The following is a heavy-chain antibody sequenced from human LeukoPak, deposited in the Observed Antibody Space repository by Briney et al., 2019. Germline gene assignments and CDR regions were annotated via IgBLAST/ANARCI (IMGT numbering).Heavy chain of an antibody. CDR1: GGSISSGGHC. V-gene: IGHV4-31*03. CDR3: ATDLVRGVMGY. Sequence: SETLSLTCTVSGGSISSGGHCWSWVRQHPGKGLEWIGHIYNSGGTYYNPSLKSRVTISVDTSKNQFSLKLSSVTAADTAVYYCATDLVRGVMGYWGQGTLVTVSS. CDR2: IYNSGGT. J-gene: IGHJ4*02. D-gene: IGHD3-10*01.